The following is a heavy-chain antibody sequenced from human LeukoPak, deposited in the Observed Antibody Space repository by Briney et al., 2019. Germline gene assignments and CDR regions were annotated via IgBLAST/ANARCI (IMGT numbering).Heavy chain of an antibody. CDR2: IYTSGST. CDR3: ARGIDYYGSGNDY. D-gene: IGHD3-10*01. J-gene: IGHJ4*02. Sequence: SETLSLTCTVSGDSIISGSYYWTWIRQPAGKTLEWIGRIYTSGSTNYNPSLKSRVTMSVDTSKNQFSLKLSSVTAADTAVYYCARGIDYYGSGNDYWGQGTLVTVSS. V-gene: IGHV4-61*02. CDR1: GDSIISGSYY.